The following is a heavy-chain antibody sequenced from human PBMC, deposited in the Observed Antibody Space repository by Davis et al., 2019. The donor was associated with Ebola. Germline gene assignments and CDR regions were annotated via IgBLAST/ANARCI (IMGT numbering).Heavy chain of an antibody. CDR3: AREEQQLVRSYYYGMDV. CDR1: GYTLTDLS. CDR2: FHPVQGET. J-gene: IGHJ6*02. V-gene: IGHV1-24*01. Sequence: ASVKVSCKVSGYTLTDLSMHWVRQAPGKGLEWMGGFHPVQGETIYAQKFQGRVTMTRDTSTSTVYMELSSLRSEDTAVYYCAREEQQLVRSYYYGMDVWGQGTTVTVSS. D-gene: IGHD6-13*01.